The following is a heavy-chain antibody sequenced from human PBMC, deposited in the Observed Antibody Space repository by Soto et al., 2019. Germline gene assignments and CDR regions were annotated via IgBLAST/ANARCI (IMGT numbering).Heavy chain of an antibody. V-gene: IGHV3-30*18. CDR2: ISYDGSNK. D-gene: IGHD6-13*01. CDR3: AKDQFTGSSWYE. CDR1: GFTFSSYG. J-gene: IGHJ4*02. Sequence: GGSLRLSCAASGFTFSSYGMHWVRQAPGKGLEWVAVISYDGSNKYYADSVKGRFTISRDNSKNTLYLQMNSLRAEDTAVYYCAKDQFTGSSWYEWRQGTLVTVSS.